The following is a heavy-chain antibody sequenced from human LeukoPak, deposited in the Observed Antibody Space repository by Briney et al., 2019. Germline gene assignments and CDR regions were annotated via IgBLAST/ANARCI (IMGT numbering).Heavy chain of an antibody. J-gene: IGHJ4*02. CDR3: ARGGSGPDY. V-gene: IGHV3-21*01. D-gene: IGHD2-15*01. CDR2: ISSSSYI. CDR1: GFTFSSYS. Sequence: PGGSLRLSCAASGFTFSSYSMNWLRPAPGKGLEWVSSISSSSYIYYADSVKGRFTISRDNAKNSLYLQMNSLRAGDTAVYYCARGGSGPDYWGQGTLVTVSS.